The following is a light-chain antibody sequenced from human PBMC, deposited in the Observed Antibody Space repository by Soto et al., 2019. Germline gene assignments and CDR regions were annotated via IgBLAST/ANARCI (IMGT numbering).Light chain of an antibody. J-gene: IGLJ1*01. Sequence: QSALTQPASVSGSPGQSITISCTGTSSDVGGYNLVSWYQQYPDKAHKLMIFDVNTRPSGVSNRFSGSKSGNTASLTISGLQAEDEADYYCSSYKSSSTLPYVFGTGTKLTVL. V-gene: IGLV2-14*01. CDR1: SSDVGGYNL. CDR3: SSYKSSSTLPYV. CDR2: DVN.